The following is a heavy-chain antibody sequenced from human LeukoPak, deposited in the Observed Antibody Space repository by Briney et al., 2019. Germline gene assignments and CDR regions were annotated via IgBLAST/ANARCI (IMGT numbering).Heavy chain of an antibody. D-gene: IGHD6-25*01. CDR1: GYSISSGYY. Sequence: SETLSLTCTVSGYSISSGYYWGWIRQPPGKGLEWIGSIYHSGSTDYNPSLKSRVTISVDTSKNQFSLKLSSVTAADTAVYYCARDRGSGGWIDTWGQGTLVTVSS. J-gene: IGHJ5*02. CDR3: ARDRGSGGWIDT. CDR2: IYHSGST. V-gene: IGHV4-38-2*02.